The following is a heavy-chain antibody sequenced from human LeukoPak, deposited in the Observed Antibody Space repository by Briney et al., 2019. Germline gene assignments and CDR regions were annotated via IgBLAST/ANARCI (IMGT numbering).Heavy chain of an antibody. CDR1: GGSISSGSYY. CDR2: IYTSGST. V-gene: IGHV4-61*02. J-gene: IGHJ5*02. Sequence: SETLSLTCTVSGGSISSGSYYWSWIRQPAGKGLEWIGRIYTSGSTNYNPSLKSRVTISVDTSKNQFSLNLSSVTAADTAVYYCARGRRGSGSYYNGAIDPWGQGTLVTVSS. D-gene: IGHD3-10*01. CDR3: ARGRRGSGSYYNGAIDP.